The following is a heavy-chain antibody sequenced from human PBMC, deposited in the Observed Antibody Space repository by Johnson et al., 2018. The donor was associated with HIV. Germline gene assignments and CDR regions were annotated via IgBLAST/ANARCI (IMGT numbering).Heavy chain of an antibody. V-gene: IGHV3-20*04. CDR3: TSRRDGYNLIGI. CDR2: INWNGDTT. Sequence: MLLVESGGSVIRPGGSLRLSCVGTGFTFENYGMSWVRQAPGKGLQWVSGINWNGDTTTYADSVKGRFTVSRDNSKNTLYLQMNSLRAEDTAVYYCTSRRDGYNLIGIWGQGTMVTVSS. J-gene: IGHJ3*02. CDR1: GFTFENYG. D-gene: IGHD5-24*01.